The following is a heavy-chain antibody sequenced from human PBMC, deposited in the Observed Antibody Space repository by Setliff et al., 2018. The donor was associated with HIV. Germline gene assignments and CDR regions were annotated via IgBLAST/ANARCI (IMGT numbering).Heavy chain of an antibody. V-gene: IGHV3-11*04. Sequence: GGSLRLSCAASGFSFSDYAMSWVRQAPGKGLEWVSYISSSGRTIYYGDSVKGRFTISRDNAKNSLYLQMNSLRAEDTAVYYCARDRKAAMVGSDAFDIWGQGTMVTVSS. CDR1: GFSFSDYA. CDR2: ISSSGRTI. CDR3: ARDRKAAMVGSDAFDI. J-gene: IGHJ3*02. D-gene: IGHD5-18*01.